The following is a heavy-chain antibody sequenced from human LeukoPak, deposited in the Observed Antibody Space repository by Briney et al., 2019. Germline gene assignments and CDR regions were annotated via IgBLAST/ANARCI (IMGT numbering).Heavy chain of an antibody. D-gene: IGHD3-10*01. CDR3: ARDPRGDNWFDP. J-gene: IGHJ5*02. CDR1: GFTFSSYA. CDR2: ISGSGGST. V-gene: IGHV3-23*01. Sequence: PGGSLRLSCAASGFTFSSYAMSWVRQAPVKGLEWVSAISGSGGSTYYADSVKGRFTISRDNSKNTLYLQMNSLRAEDTAVYYCARDPRGDNWFDPWGQGTLVTVSS.